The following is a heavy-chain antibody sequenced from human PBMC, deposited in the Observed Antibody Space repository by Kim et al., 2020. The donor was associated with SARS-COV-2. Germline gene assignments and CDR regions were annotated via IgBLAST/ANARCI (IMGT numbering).Heavy chain of an antibody. Sequence: GGSLRLSCAASGFTFSNAWMSWVRQAPGKGLEGDGSIKSKTDGGTTDYAAPVKGRFTISRDDSKNTLYLRMNSLKTEDTAVYYCTTGAPYDYVWGSYAF. CDR2: IKSKTDGGTT. J-gene: IGHJ3*01. D-gene: IGHD3-16*01. V-gene: IGHV3-15*01. CDR1: GFTFSNAW. CDR3: TTGAPYDYVWGSYAF.